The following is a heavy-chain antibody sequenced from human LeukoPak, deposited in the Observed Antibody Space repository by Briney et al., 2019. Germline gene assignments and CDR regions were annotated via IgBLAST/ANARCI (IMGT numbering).Heavy chain of an antibody. CDR3: ATSGRAVAGIGFNY. D-gene: IGHD6-19*01. J-gene: IGHJ4*02. CDR1: GYTFTSYA. CDR2: INAGNGNT. Sequence: ASVRVSCKASGYTFTSYAIHWVRQAPGQRLEWMEWINAGNGNTEYSQKSLGRVTITRDTSASTVYMELSSLGSEDTAVYYCATSGRAVAGIGFNYWGQGTLVTVSS. V-gene: IGHV1-3*01.